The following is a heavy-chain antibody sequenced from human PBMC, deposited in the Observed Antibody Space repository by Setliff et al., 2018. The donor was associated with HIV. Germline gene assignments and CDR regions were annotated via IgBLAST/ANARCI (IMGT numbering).Heavy chain of an antibody. CDR3: ARDRRPVWGMDV. J-gene: IGHJ6*02. CDR2: ISYDGSNQ. V-gene: IGHV3-30*14. D-gene: IGHD3-16*01. Sequence: PGGSLRLSCEASGFTFSNYAMHWVRQAPGKGLGWVAVISYDGSNQYYADSVKGRFTISRDASKNTLYLQMNSLSAEDTALYYCARDRRPVWGMDVWGQGTTVTVSS. CDR1: GFTFSNYA.